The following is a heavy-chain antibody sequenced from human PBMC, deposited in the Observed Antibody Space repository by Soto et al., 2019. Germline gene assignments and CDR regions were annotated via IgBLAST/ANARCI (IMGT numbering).Heavy chain of an antibody. CDR3: AREFRTGTVDY. CDR1: GFTFSSYG. V-gene: IGHV3-33*01. D-gene: IGHD1-1*01. CDR2: IWYDGSNK. J-gene: IGHJ4*02. Sequence: QVQLVESGGGVVQPGRSLRLSCAASGFTFSSYGMHWVRQAPGKGLEWVAVIWYDGSNKYYADSVKGRFSISRDNPKNTLYLQMNSLRAEDTAVYYCAREFRTGTVDYWGQGTLVTVSS.